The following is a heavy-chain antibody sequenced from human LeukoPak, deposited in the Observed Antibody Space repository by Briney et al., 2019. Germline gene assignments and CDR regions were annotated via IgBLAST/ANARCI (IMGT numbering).Heavy chain of an antibody. CDR2: IIPISGTT. V-gene: IGHV1-69*05. Sequence: SVKVSCKTSGGTFTSYAITWVRQAPGQGLEWMGKIIPISGTTNYAQKFQGRVTITTDESTSTAYMELSSLRSEDTAVYYCARSLVGATHSTLDYWGQGTLVTVSS. CDR3: ARSLVGATHSTLDY. J-gene: IGHJ4*02. D-gene: IGHD1-26*01. CDR1: GGTFTSYA.